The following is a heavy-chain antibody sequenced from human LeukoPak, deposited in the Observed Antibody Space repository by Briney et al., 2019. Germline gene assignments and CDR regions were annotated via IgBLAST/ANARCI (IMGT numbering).Heavy chain of an antibody. V-gene: IGHV4-61*02. D-gene: IGHD3-22*01. CDR1: GASISSGNYF. Sequence: SQTLSLTCNVSGASISSGNYFWSWIRQPAGKGLQWIGRLYTSGSTDYNPSLKSRVTISVDTSKNQFSLKLSSVTAADTAVYYCARGQDSSGYYGDFDYWGQGTLVTVSS. CDR3: ARGQDSSGYYGDFDY. J-gene: IGHJ4*02. CDR2: LYTSGST.